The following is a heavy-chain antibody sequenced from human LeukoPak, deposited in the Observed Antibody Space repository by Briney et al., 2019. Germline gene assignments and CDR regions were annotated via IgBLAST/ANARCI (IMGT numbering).Heavy chain of an antibody. CDR3: ARDLYYYGSGSYYDY. CDR2: IYYSGST. V-gene: IGHV4-30-4*01. CDR1: GGSISSSNW. Sequence: PSETLSLTCAVSGGSISSSNWWSWIRQPPGKGLEWIGYIYYSGSTCYNPSLKSRVTISVDTSKNQFSLKLSSVTAADTAVYYCARDLYYYGSGSYYDYWGQGTLVTVSS. J-gene: IGHJ4*02. D-gene: IGHD3-10*01.